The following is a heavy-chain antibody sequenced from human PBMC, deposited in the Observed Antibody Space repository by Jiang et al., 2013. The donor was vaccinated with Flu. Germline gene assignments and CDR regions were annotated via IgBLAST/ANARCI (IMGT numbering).Heavy chain of an antibody. D-gene: IGHD2-2*02. CDR2: IYYSGNT. J-gene: IGHJ6*02. V-gene: IGHV4-39*01. Sequence: GPGLVKPSETLSLTCTVSGGSITSSNYYWGWIRQPPGKGLEWIGTIYYSGNTYYNPSLLSRVTMSVDTSKDQFSLNLSSVTAADTAMYYCARLGRRRPPGTLGIWSNHYTNSLDVWGQGTTVTVSS. CDR3: ARLGRRRPPGTLGIWSNHYTNSLDV. CDR1: GGSITSSNYY.